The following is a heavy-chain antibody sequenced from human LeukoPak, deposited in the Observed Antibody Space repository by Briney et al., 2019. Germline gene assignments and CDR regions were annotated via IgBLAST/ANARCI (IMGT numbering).Heavy chain of an antibody. J-gene: IGHJ4*02. V-gene: IGHV3-23*01. CDR3: AKDGRIAVAGTYDY. D-gene: IGHD6-19*01. CDR1: GFTFSSYA. Sequence: GGSLRLSCAASGFTFSSYAMSWVRQAPGKGLEWVSAISGSGGSTYYADSVKGRFTISRDNSKNTLYLQMNSLRAEDTAVYYCAKDGRIAVAGTYDYWGQGTLVTVSS. CDR2: ISGSGGST.